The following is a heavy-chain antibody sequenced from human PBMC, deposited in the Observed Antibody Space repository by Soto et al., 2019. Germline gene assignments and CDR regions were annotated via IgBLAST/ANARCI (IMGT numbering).Heavy chain of an antibody. CDR3: ARGSSPYVCCGYLLPGWFDP. CDR1: GYTFTGYY. J-gene: IGHJ5*02. CDR2: INPNSGGT. V-gene: IGHV1-2*04. Sequence: ALVKGAWKASGYTFTGYYMHWVRQAPGQGLEWMGWINPNSGGTNYAQKFQGWVTMTRDTSISTAYMELSRLRSDDTAVYYCARGSSPYVCCGYLLPGWFDPWGQLTLVTVSA. D-gene: IGHD3-22*01.